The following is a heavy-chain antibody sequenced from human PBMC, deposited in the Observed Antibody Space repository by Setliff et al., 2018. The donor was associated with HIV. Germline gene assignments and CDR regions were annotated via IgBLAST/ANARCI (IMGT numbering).Heavy chain of an antibody. D-gene: IGHD3-10*01. V-gene: IGHV4-34*01. J-gene: IGHJ4*02. CDR2: INHSGST. CDR1: GGSFSGYY. CDR3: ARQGLTMNRGVPAPILYYFDY. Sequence: SETLSLTCAVYGGSFSGYYWSWIRQPPGKGLECIGEINHSGSTNHNPSLKSRVTISVDTSKKQFSLNLNSVTATDTAVYYCARQGLTMNRGVPAPILYYFDYWGPGILVTVSS.